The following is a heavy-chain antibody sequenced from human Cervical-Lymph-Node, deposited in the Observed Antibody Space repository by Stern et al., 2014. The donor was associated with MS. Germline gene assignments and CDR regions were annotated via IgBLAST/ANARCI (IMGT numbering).Heavy chain of an antibody. CDR1: GFTFSAYD. CDR3: VRGDGGDYSYYYLMDV. CDR2: LGSSGDT. J-gene: IGHJ6*02. D-gene: IGHD4-11*01. V-gene: IGHV3-13*01. Sequence: EVQLVESGGGLVQPGGARRLSCAASGFTFSAYDMHWVRQATGKSLEWGSGLGSSGDTYYLGSVKGRFTVSRENAKNSLYLQMDNLRAGDTAVYYCVRGDGGDYSYYYLMDVWGQGTTVTVSS.